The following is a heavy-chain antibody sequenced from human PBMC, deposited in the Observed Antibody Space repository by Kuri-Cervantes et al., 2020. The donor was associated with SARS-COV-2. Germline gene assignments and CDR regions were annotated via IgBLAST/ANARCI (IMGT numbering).Heavy chain of an antibody. CDR3: ASDTSSWSSDYYDMDV. D-gene: IGHD3-22*01. CDR1: GFMFNDYA. V-gene: IGHV3-23*01. Sequence: GGSLRLSCAASGFMFNDYAMSWVRQAPGKGLEWVSVIYSGGGTHYADSVKGRFTISRDDSKNTLYLQMNSLRDEDTAVYYCASDTSSWSSDYYDMDVWGQGTTVTVSS. CDR2: IYSGGGT. J-gene: IGHJ6*02.